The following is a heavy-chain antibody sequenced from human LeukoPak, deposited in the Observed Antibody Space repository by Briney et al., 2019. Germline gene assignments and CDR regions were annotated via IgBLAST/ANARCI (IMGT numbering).Heavy chain of an antibody. J-gene: IGHJ4*02. Sequence: ASVKVSCKASGYTFASYGVSWVRQAPGQGLEWMGWISAYSGNTNYAQKLQGRVTMTTDTSTSTAYMELRSLRSDDTAVYYCARVHSTIALDCWGQGTLVTVSS. CDR1: GYTFASYG. CDR3: ARVHSTIALDC. V-gene: IGHV1-18*01. D-gene: IGHD3-3*02. CDR2: ISAYSGNT.